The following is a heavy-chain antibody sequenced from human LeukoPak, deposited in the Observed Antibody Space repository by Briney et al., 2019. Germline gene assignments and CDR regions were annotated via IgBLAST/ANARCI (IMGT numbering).Heavy chain of an antibody. Sequence: SETLSLTXTVSGGYISSYYWSWIRQPAGKGLEWIGRIYTSGSTNYNPSLKSRVTMSVDTSKNQFSLKLSSVTAADTAVYYCARSTTTGSWNYFDYWGQGTLVTVSS. J-gene: IGHJ4*02. D-gene: IGHD4-11*01. CDR2: IYTSGST. V-gene: IGHV4-4*07. CDR1: GGYISSYY. CDR3: ARSTTTGSWNYFDY.